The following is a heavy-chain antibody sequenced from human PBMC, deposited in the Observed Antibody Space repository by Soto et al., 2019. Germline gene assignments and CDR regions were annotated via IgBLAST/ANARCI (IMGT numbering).Heavy chain of an antibody. V-gene: IGHV1-69*12. CDR1: GGTFRTYA. Sequence: QVQLLQSGAEVKKPGSSVRVSCEASGGTFRTYAISWVRQAPGQGLEWMGEIIPIFGTVNYAQKFQGRVTITADESTTTVYMDLRSLRSEDTAVYYCAKGAVAGPLTSYYYYGMDVWGQGTTVTVSS. CDR2: IIPIFGTV. CDR3: AKGAVAGPLTSYYYYGMDV. J-gene: IGHJ6*02. D-gene: IGHD6-19*01.